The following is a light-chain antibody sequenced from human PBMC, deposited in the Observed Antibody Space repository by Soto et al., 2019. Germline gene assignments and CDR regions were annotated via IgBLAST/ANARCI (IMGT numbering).Light chain of an antibody. Sequence: QSALNQPASVSGSPGQSVTISCTATSSDVENYKLVSWYQQHPGKAPKLMICEVSRRPSGVSNRFSGSKSGNTASLTISGLQTEDEADYYCCSYASSSTYVFGTGTKVTV. J-gene: IGLJ1*01. CDR3: CSYASSSTYV. V-gene: IGLV2-23*02. CDR1: SSDVENYKL. CDR2: EVS.